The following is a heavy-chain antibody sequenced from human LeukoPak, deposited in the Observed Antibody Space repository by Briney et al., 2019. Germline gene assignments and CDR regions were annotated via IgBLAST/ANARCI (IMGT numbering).Heavy chain of an antibody. J-gene: IGHJ4*02. CDR3: ARVSNRDSSGYYWGFDY. Sequence: PSETLSLTCTVSGGSISTYYWTWIRQPPGKGLEWIGYIYFSGSTNYHPSLKSRVTISVDTSQSQFSLKLSSVTAADTALYYCARVSNRDSSGYYWGFDYWGQGTLVTVSS. CDR2: IYFSGST. D-gene: IGHD3-22*01. V-gene: IGHV4-59*08. CDR1: GGSISTYY.